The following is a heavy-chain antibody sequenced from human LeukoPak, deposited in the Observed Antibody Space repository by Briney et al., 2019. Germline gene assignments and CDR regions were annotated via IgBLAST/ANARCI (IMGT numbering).Heavy chain of an antibody. V-gene: IGHV3-23*01. CDR1: GFTFSSYA. CDR2: ISGSGGST. Sequence: GGSLRLSCAASGFTFSSYAMSWVRQAQGKGLEWVSAISGSGGSTYYADSVNGRFTISRDNSKNTMYLQMNSLRAEDTAVYYCARGDIVVLPAGIPHNWFDPWGQGTLVTVSS. CDR3: ARGDIVVLPAGIPHNWFDP. D-gene: IGHD2-2*02. J-gene: IGHJ5*02.